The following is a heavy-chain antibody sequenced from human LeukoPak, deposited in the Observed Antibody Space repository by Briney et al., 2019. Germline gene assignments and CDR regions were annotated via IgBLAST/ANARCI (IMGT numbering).Heavy chain of an antibody. D-gene: IGHD4-17*01. Sequence: PGGSLRLSCAASGFSISSYWMSWVRQARGKGLEWVANIKQDGSENYYVDSVKGRFTTSRDNAKSSLYLQMNSLRAEDTAVYYCARGNYFGDYVGVGIYFDYWGQGNLVTVSS. CDR1: GFSISSYW. CDR2: IKQDGSEN. V-gene: IGHV3-7*01. J-gene: IGHJ4*02. CDR3: ARGNYFGDYVGVGIYFDY.